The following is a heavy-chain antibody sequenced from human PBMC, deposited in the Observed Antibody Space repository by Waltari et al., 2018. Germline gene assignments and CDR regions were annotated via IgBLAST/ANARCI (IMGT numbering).Heavy chain of an antibody. CDR3: ARVDCSSTSCYFLRYHWFDP. D-gene: IGHD2-2*01. J-gene: IGHJ5*02. Sequence: QVQLVQSGAEVKKPGASVKVSCKASGYTFTGYYMHWVRQAPGQGLEWMGWINPNSGGTNHETKLQGRVTMTRDTSISTADMELSRLRSDDTAVYYCARVDCSSTSCYFLRYHWFDPWGQGTLVTVSS. V-gene: IGHV1-2*02. CDR1: GYTFTGYY. CDR2: INPNSGGT.